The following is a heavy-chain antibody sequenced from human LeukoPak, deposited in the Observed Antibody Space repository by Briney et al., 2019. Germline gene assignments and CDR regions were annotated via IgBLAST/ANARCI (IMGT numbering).Heavy chain of an antibody. J-gene: IGHJ4*02. V-gene: IGHV4-59*08. CDR2: IYYSGST. CDR3: RGAAAENFDY. Sequence: SETLSLTCTVSGGSISSYYWSWIRQPPGKGLEWIGYIYYSGSTNYNPSLKSRVTISVDTSKNQFSLKLSSVTAADTAVYYCRGAAAENFDYWGQGTLVTVSS. D-gene: IGHD6-13*01. CDR1: GGSISSYY.